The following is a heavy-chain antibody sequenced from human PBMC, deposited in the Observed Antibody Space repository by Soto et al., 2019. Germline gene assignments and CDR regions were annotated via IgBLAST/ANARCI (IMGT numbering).Heavy chain of an antibody. Sequence: SETLSLTCAFYCGSFIDNYWTWFRQPPGKGLEWIGEISPSGTTKYIPSLKSRVTISADTSKKQFSLKVTSVTAADTAVYYCVTSLWFGTQPEIWGQGTLVTVSS. V-gene: IGHV4-34*01. CDR1: CGSFIDNY. CDR3: VTSLWFGTQPEI. D-gene: IGHD3-10*01. J-gene: IGHJ4*02. CDR2: ISPSGTT.